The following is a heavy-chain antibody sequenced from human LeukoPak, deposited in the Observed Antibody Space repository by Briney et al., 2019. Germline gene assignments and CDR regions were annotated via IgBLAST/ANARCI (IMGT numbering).Heavy chain of an antibody. V-gene: IGHV4-39*07. J-gene: IGHJ3*02. Sequence: SETLSLTCTVSGGSISSYYWGWIRQPPGKGPEWIGSVYYIGSTFYNPSLKSRLTISIDTSKNQFSLKLRSVTAADTAVYYCAREDAEQMDNSYIWGQGTMVTVSS. D-gene: IGHD5-24*01. CDR1: GGSISSYY. CDR3: AREDAEQMDNSYI. CDR2: VYYIGST.